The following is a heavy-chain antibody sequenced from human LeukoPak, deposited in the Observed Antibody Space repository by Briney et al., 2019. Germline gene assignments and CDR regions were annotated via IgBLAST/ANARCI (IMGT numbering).Heavy chain of an antibody. D-gene: IGHD3-22*01. CDR1: GYTFTSYG. CDR3: AREIQYYYDSSPDEGGWFDP. CDR2: ISAYNGNT. Sequence: GASVKVSCKASGYTFTSYGISWVRQAPGQGLEWMGWISAYNGNTNYAQKLQGRVTMTTDTSTSTAYMELRSLRSDDTAVYYCAREIQYYYDSSPDEGGWFDPWGQGTLVTVSS. V-gene: IGHV1-18*01. J-gene: IGHJ5*02.